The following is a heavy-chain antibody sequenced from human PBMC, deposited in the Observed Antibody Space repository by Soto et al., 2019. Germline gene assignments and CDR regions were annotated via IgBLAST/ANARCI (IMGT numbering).Heavy chain of an antibody. CDR3: AKVVPAAISTVTTKIGWFDP. CDR1: GFTFSSYA. D-gene: IGHD2-2*01. J-gene: IGHJ5*02. Sequence: PGGSLRLSCAASGFTFSSYAMSWVRQAPGKGLEWVSAISGSGGSTYYADSVKGRFTISRDNSKNTLYLQMNSLRAEDTAVYYCAKVVPAAISTVTTKIGWFDPWGQGTLVTVSS. CDR2: ISGSGGST. V-gene: IGHV3-23*01.